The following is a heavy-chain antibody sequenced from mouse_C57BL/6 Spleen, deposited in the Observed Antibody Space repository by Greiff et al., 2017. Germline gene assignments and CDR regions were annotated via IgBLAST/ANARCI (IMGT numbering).Heavy chain of an antibody. CDR3: APYYYGSSYVFAY. CDR2: INPSNGGT. CDR1: GYTFTSYW. J-gene: IGHJ3*01. D-gene: IGHD1-1*01. V-gene: IGHV1-53*01. Sequence: VQLQQPGTELVKPGASVKLSCTASGYTFTSYWMHWVKQRPGQGLEWIGNINPSNGGTNYNEKFKSKATLTVDKSSSTAYMQLSSLTSEDSAVYYCAPYYYGSSYVFAYWGQGTLVTVSA.